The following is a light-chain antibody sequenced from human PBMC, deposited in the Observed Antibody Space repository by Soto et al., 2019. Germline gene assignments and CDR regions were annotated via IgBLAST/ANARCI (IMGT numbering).Light chain of an antibody. Sequence: DIQMTQPPSTLSASVGDRVTITCRASQSITTYLAWYQQKPGKAPKLLIYKASSLESGVPSRLSGSGSGTEFTLTLSSLQPDDFATYYCQQYDSYPYTFGQGTKLEIK. CDR3: QQYDSYPYT. CDR2: KAS. CDR1: QSITTY. J-gene: IGKJ2*01. V-gene: IGKV1-5*03.